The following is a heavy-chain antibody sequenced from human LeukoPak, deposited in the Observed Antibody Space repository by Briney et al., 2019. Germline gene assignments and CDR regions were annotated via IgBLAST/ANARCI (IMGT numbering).Heavy chain of an antibody. CDR1: GFTCMSYW. CDR2: ISSDGSST. J-gene: IGHJ6*03. D-gene: IGHD1-26*01. V-gene: IGHV3-74*01. CDR3: ARQWELRGAYYMDL. Sequence: PGGSLRLSCAASGFTCMSYWMHWVRQAPGRGLVWVSRISSDGSSTIYADSVKGRFTMARENAYNTLYLQMNSLRGEDTAVYYCARQWELRGAYYMDLWVKGTTVTVSS.